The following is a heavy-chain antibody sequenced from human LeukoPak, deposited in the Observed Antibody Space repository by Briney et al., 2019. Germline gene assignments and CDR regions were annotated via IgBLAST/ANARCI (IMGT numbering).Heavy chain of an antibody. V-gene: IGHV3-21*01. D-gene: IGHD1-26*01. CDR1: GFTLSSYS. J-gene: IGHJ5*02. CDR3: ARDPGGSYHPNWFDP. Sequence: GGSLRRSVAASGFTLSSYSMNWVRQAPANGLESVSSISSSNSSIYYADSVKGRFTISRHNAKNSLYLQMNSLRAEDTAVYYCARDPGGSYHPNWFDPWGQGTLVTVSS. CDR2: ISSSNSSI.